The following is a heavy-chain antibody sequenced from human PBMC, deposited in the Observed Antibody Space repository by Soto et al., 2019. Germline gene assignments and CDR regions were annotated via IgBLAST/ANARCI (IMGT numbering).Heavy chain of an antibody. J-gene: IGHJ3*02. CDR3: AREGNPESHPGAFDI. CDR2: IIPIFGTA. CDR1: GGTFSSYA. D-gene: IGHD4-4*01. Sequence: SVKVSCKASGGTFSSYAISWVRQAPGQGLGWMGGIIPIFGTANYAQKFQGRVTITADESTSTAYMELSSLRSEDTAVYYCAREGNPESHPGAFDIWGQGTMVTVSS. V-gene: IGHV1-69*13.